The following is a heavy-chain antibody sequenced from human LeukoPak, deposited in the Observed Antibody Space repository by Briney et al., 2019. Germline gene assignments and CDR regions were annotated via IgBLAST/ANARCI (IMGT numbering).Heavy chain of an antibody. D-gene: IGHD1-7*01. V-gene: IGHV4-34*01. J-gene: IGHJ5*02. CDR3: ARGWPERLGWNYVPNWFDP. CDR1: GGSFSGYY. CDR2: INHSGST. Sequence: SETLSLTCAVYGGSFSGYYWSWIRQPPGKGLEWIGEINHSGSTNYNPSLKSRVTISVDTSKNQFSLKLSSVTAADTAVYYCARGWPERLGWNYVPNWFDPWGQGTLVTVSS.